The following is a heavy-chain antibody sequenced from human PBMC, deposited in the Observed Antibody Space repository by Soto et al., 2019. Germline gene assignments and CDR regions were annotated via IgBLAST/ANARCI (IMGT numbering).Heavy chain of an antibody. D-gene: IGHD6-13*01. CDR1: GFTFSSYS. J-gene: IGHJ4*02. V-gene: IGHV3-21*01. CDR2: ISSSSSYI. CDR3: IAAAGTGVGYFDY. Sequence: PGGSLRLSCAAPGFTFSSYSMNWVRQAPGKGLEWVSSISSSSSYIYYADSVKGRFTISRDNAKNSLYLQMNSLRAKDTAVYYCIAAAGTGVGYFDYWGQGTLVTVSS.